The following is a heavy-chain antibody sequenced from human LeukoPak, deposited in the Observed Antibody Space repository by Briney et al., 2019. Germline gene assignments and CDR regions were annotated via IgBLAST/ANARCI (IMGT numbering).Heavy chain of an antibody. Sequence: SETLSLTCTVSGGSISSYYWTWIRQPPGKGLEWIGYSSYSGSTNYDPSLKSRVIISVDTSKKQFSLKLSSVTAADTAVYYRAAQYYYGPGSYYDAEYFQHWGQGILVTVSS. CDR3: AAQYYYGPGSYYDAEYFQH. D-gene: IGHD3-10*01. CDR1: GGSISSYY. V-gene: IGHV4-59*03. CDR2: SSYSGST. J-gene: IGHJ1*01.